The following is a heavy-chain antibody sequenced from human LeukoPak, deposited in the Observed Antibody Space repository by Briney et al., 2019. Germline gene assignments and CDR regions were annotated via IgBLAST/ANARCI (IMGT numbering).Heavy chain of an antibody. CDR3: ARRGYDFWSGYYDNWFDP. CDR1: GYTFTSYG. CDR2: ISAYNGNT. J-gene: IGHJ5*02. D-gene: IGHD3-3*01. Sequence: GASVKVSCKASGYTFTSYGISWVRQAPGQGLEWMGWISAYNGNTNYAQKLQGRVTMTTDTSTSTAYMELRSLRSDDTAVYYCARRGYDFWSGYYDNWFDPWGQGTLVTVSP. V-gene: IGHV1-18*01.